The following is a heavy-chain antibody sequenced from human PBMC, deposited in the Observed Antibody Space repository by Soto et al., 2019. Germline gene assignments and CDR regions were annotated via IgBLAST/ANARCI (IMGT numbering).Heavy chain of an antibody. CDR3: ATAYGDGYNEFDS. V-gene: IGHV1-69*12. CDR1: GGTFSSYT. CDR2: IIPMFGTP. D-gene: IGHD5-12*01. J-gene: IGHJ4*02. Sequence: QVQLVQSGAEVKKPGSSVKVSCKASGGTFSSYTITWVRQAPGQGLEWMGGIIPMFGTPNYAQKFQGRVTIIADGSTITAYMELSSLRSEDTAVYYCATAYGDGYNEFDSWGQGTLVSVSS.